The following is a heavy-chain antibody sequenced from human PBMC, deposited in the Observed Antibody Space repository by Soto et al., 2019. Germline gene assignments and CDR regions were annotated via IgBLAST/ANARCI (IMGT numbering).Heavy chain of an antibody. Sequence: GGSLRLSCAASGVTFSSYGMHWVRQAPGKGLEWVAVISYDGSNKYYADSVKGRFTISRDNSKNTLYLQMNSLRAEDTAVYYCAKDLSYDSSGYFSWGQGTLVTVSS. V-gene: IGHV3-30*18. D-gene: IGHD3-22*01. CDR3: AKDLSYDSSGYFS. CDR2: ISYDGSNK. J-gene: IGHJ4*02. CDR1: GVTFSSYG.